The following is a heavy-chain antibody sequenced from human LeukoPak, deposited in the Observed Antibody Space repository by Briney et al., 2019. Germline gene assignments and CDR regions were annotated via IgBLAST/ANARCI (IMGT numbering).Heavy chain of an antibody. J-gene: IGHJ4*02. V-gene: IGHV4-59*12. CDR2: IYDSGST. CDR1: GGSISSYY. Sequence: SETLSLTCTVSGGSISSYYWSWIRQPPGKGLEWIGYIYDSGSTIYNPSLNSRVTMSVDTSKNQFSLKLISVTAADTAVYYCARGPPPDFDYWGQGTLVTVSS. CDR3: ARGPPPDFDY.